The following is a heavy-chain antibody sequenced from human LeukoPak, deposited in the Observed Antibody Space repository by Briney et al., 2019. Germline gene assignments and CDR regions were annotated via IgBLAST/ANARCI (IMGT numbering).Heavy chain of an antibody. V-gene: IGHV3-23*01. CDR1: GFTFSNYV. D-gene: IGHD4-17*01. CDR2: ISGSGGNL. Sequence: GGSLRLSCAASGFTFSNYVMRWVRQAPGKGLEWVSAISGSGGNLYYADSVKGRFTISRDNSKNTLFLQMNSLRAEDTAVYYCDYYGYWGQGTLVTVSS. J-gene: IGHJ4*02. CDR3: DYYGY.